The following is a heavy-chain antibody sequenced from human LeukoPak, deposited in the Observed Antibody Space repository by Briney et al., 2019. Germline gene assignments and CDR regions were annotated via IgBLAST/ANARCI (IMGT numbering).Heavy chain of an antibody. V-gene: IGHV3-20*04. CDR1: GFTFDDYG. CDR3: ARVGAYYYYMDV. Sequence: GGSLRLSCAASGFTFDDYGMSWVRQAPGKGLEWVSGINWNGGSTGYADSVKGRFTVSRDNAKNSLYLQMNSLRAEDTALYYCARVGAYYYYMDVWGKGTTVTVSS. CDR2: INWNGGST. D-gene: IGHD1-26*01. J-gene: IGHJ6*03.